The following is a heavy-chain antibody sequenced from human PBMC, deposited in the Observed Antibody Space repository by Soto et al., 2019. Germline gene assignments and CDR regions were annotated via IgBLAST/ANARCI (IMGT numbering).Heavy chain of an antibody. D-gene: IGHD3-22*01. Sequence: SETLSLTCTVSGGSISSSSYYWGWIRQPPGKGLEWIGSIYYSGSTYYNPSLKSRVTISVDTSKNQFSLKLSSVTAADTAVYYCGRYYYDSSGYYYLFDYWGQGTLVTVSS. CDR1: GGSISSSSYY. V-gene: IGHV4-39*07. J-gene: IGHJ4*02. CDR3: GRYYYDSSGYYYLFDY. CDR2: IYYSGST.